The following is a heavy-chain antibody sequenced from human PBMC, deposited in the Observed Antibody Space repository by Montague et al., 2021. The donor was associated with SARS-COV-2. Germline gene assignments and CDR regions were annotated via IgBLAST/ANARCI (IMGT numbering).Heavy chain of an antibody. CDR1: GFTFSTYS. CDR2: ISSSSSDK. V-gene: IGHV3-21*01. J-gene: IGHJ4*02. CDR3: ARGGEIDVWAPFGH. D-gene: IGHD3-16*01. Sequence: SLRLSCAASGFTFSTYSMNWVRQAPGKGLEWVSCISSSSSDKYYADSVKGRFTISRDNAKNSLYLQMNSLRAEDMAVYYCARGGEIDVWAPFGHWGQGTLVTVSS.